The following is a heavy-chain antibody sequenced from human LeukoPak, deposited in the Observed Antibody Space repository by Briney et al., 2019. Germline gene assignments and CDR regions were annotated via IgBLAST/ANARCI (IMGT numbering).Heavy chain of an antibody. Sequence: PAETLSLSCTVSGGSISSYYWSWIRQPPGKGLEWIGYIYYSGSTNYNTSLEGRVTRSVDTYKNQFSLKLSSVTDADTAVYYCERGGGYSYGSSYYFDYWGQGTMVTVSS. CDR1: GGSISSYY. V-gene: IGHV4-59*01. CDR2: IYYSGST. J-gene: IGHJ4*02. CDR3: ERGGGYSYGSSYYFDY. D-gene: IGHD5-18*01.